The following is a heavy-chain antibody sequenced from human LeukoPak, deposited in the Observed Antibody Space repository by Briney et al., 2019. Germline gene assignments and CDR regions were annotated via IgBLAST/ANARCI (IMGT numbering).Heavy chain of an antibody. J-gene: IGHJ6*02. D-gene: IGHD3-3*01. Sequence: ASVKVSCKASGYTFTSYAMNWVRQAPGQGLEWMGWINTNTGNPTYAQGFTGRFVFSLDTSVSTAYLQISSLKAEDTAVYYCARVTPYYDFWSGYQKPNYYYHYGMDVWGQGTTVTVSS. V-gene: IGHV7-4-1*02. CDR3: ARVTPYYDFWSGYQKPNYYYHYGMDV. CDR1: GYTFTSYA. CDR2: INTNTGNP.